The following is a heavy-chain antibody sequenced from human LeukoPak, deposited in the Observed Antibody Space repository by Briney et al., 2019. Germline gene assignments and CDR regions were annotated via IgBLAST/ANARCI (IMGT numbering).Heavy chain of an antibody. CDR2: INPNSGGT. V-gene: IGHV1-2*02. CDR1: GYTFTGYY. CDR3: ARDYYGDYVGNWFDP. J-gene: IGHJ5*02. D-gene: IGHD4-17*01. Sequence: GASVKVSCKASGYTFTGYYMHWVRQAPGQGPEWMGWINPNSGGTNYAQKFQGRVTMTRDTSISTAYIELSRLRSDDTAVYYCARDYYGDYVGNWFDPWGQGTLVTVSS.